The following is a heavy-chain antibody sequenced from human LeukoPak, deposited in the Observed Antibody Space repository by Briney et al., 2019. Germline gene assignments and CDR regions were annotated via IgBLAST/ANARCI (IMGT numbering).Heavy chain of an antibody. V-gene: IGHV4-61*01. CDR3: ARVEDGSSSPYFDY. CDR2: IYYSGST. D-gene: IGHD6-6*01. J-gene: IGHJ4*02. CDR1: GGSVSSGSYY. Sequence: SETLSLTCTVSGGSVSSGSYYWSWIRQPPGKGLEWIGYIYYSGSTNYNPSLKSRVTISVDTSKNQFSLKLSSVTAADTAVYYCARVEDGSSSPYFDYWGQGTLVTVSS.